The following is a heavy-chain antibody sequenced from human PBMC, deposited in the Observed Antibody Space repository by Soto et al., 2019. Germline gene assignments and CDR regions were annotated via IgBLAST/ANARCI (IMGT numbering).Heavy chain of an antibody. Sequence: GGSLRLSCAASGFTFSSYAMSWVRQAPGKGLEWVSAISGSGGSTYYADSVKGRFTISRDNSKNTLYLQMNSLRAEDTAVYYCAKDGLLLTGYYSPYFDYWGQGTLVTVSS. CDR3: AKDGLLLTGYYSPYFDY. CDR2: ISGSGGST. CDR1: GFTFSSYA. V-gene: IGHV3-23*01. J-gene: IGHJ4*02. D-gene: IGHD3-9*01.